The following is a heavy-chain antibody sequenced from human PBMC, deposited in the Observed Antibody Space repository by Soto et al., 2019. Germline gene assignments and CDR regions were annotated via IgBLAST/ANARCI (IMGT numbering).Heavy chain of an antibody. D-gene: IGHD3-10*01. CDR1: SESFSGYY. J-gene: IGHJ6*02. V-gene: IGHV4-34*01. CDR3: ARRRKGITMVRGTYAMDV. Sequence: QVQLQQWGAGLLKPSETLSLGCAVYSESFSGYYWNWIRQPPGKGLEWIGEINDFGSTNYKPSLASRVTISVDTSKKQFSLRLSSVTAADAAVYYCARRRKGITMVRGTYAMDVWGQGTTVTVSS. CDR2: INDFGST.